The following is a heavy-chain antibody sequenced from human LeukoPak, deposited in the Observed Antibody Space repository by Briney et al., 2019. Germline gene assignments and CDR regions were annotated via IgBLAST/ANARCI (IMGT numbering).Heavy chain of an antibody. Sequence: SETLSLTCTVPGGSISSYYWSWIRQPPGKGLEWIGYIYYSGSTNYNPSLKSRVTISVDTSKNQFSLKLSSVTAADTAVYYCARVRSGSSTFNYYGMDVWGQGTTVTVSS. CDR3: ARVRSGSSTFNYYGMDV. D-gene: IGHD1-26*01. CDR1: GGSISSYY. J-gene: IGHJ6*02. V-gene: IGHV4-59*01. CDR2: IYYSGST.